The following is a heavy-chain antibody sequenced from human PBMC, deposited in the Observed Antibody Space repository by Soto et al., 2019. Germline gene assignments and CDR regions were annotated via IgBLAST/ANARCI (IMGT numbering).Heavy chain of an antibody. Sequence: QVQLQESGPGLVKPSETLSLTCTVSGGSISTYYWSWIRQPPGKGLEWIGYIYDSGSTDYNPSLKIRVTISVDTSKNPFSRKLSSVTAADTAVYYCARHGGRYCSGGTCYIYWHFDLWGRGTLVTVSS. CDR1: GGSISTYY. CDR3: ARHGGRYCSGGTCYIYWHFDL. CDR2: IYDSGST. D-gene: IGHD2-15*01. V-gene: IGHV4-59*08. J-gene: IGHJ2*01.